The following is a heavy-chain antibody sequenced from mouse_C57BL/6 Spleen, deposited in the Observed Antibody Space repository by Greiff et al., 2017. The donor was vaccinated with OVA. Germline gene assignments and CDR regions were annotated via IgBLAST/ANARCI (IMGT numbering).Heavy chain of an antibody. CDR2: IYPGDGDT. J-gene: IGHJ2*01. V-gene: IGHV1-82*01. Sequence: VKLMESGPELVKPGASVKISCKASGYAFSSSWMNWVKQRPGKGLEWIGRIYPGDGDTNYNGKFKGKATLTADKSSSTAYMQLSSLTSEDSAVYFCARGGLALFDYWGQGTTLTVSS. D-gene: IGHD3-2*02. CDR1: GYAFSSSW. CDR3: ARGGLALFDY.